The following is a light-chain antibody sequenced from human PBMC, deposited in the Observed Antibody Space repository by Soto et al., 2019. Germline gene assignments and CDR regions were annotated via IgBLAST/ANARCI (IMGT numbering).Light chain of an antibody. CDR3: QQRGYT. J-gene: IGKJ2*01. CDR2: DAS. Sequence: EIVLTQSPATLSLSPAERATLSCRASQSVSSYLAWYQQKPGQAPRLLIYDASTRATGIPARFRGSGSGTDFTLSISSLEPEDFAVYYCQQRGYTFGQGTKLEIK. V-gene: IGKV3-11*01. CDR1: QSVSSY.